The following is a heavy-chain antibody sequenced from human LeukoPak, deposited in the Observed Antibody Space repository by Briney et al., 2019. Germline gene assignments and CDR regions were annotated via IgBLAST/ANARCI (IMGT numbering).Heavy chain of an antibody. D-gene: IGHD3-22*01. CDR1: GGSISISGDY. Sequence: PSETLSLTCTVSGGSISISGDYWGWIRQPPGKGLEWIGSIYYSGNTYKNPSLKSRVTMSVDAFKNQFSLKLSSVTAADTAVYYCATEFYYDSSGYVARGWFDPWGQGTLVTVSS. CDR2: IYYSGNT. J-gene: IGHJ5*02. V-gene: IGHV4-39*07. CDR3: ATEFYYDSSGYVARGWFDP.